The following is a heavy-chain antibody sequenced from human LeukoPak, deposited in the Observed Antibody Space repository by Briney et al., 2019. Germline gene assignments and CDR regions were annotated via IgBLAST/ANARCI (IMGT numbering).Heavy chain of an antibody. V-gene: IGHV3-30*04. CDR1: GFTFSSYA. CDR3: ARVHTVVTPFDS. D-gene: IGHD4-23*01. CDR2: ILYDGSNK. Sequence: GGSLRLSCAASGFTFSSYAMHWVRQAPGKGLEWVAVILYDGSNKYYADSVKGRFTISRDNSKNTLYLQMNSLRAEDTAVYYCARVHTVVTPFDSWGQGTLVTVSS. J-gene: IGHJ5*01.